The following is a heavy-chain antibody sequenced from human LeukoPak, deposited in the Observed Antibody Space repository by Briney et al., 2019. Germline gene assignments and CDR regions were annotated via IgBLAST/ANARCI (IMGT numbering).Heavy chain of an antibody. CDR1: GGSISSYY. Sequence: SETLSLTCTVSGGSISSYYWSWIRQPPGKGLEWIGYIYTSGSTNYNPSLKSRVTISVGTSKNQFSLKLSSVTAADTAVYYCARTERSAAFDIWGQGTMVTVSS. CDR3: ARTERSAAFDI. CDR2: IYTSGST. J-gene: IGHJ3*02. D-gene: IGHD5-24*01. V-gene: IGHV4-4*09.